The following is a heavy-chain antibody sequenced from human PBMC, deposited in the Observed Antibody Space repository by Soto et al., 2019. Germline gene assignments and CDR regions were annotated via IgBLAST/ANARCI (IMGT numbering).Heavy chain of an antibody. CDR1: GYTLTELS. V-gene: IGHV1-24*01. CDR2: FDPEDGET. Sequence: GASVKVSCKVSGYTLTELSMHWVRQAPGKGLEWMGGFDPEDGETIYAQKFQGRVTMTEDTSTDTAYMELSSLRSEDTAVYYCATSQPLTIAAAGLFDYWGQGTLVTVSS. D-gene: IGHD6-13*01. J-gene: IGHJ4*02. CDR3: ATSQPLTIAAAGLFDY.